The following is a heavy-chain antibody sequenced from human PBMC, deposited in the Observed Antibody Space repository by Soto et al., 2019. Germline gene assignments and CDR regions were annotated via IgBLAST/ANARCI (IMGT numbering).Heavy chain of an antibody. Sequence: EVELVESGGGLVQPGGSLKLSCAASGFSLSGSFIHWVLQASGKGPEWVGRIASRAHNYATAYGTSVQGRFTVSRDDSLNSAYLQMNALKTEDTAVYFCAGLMDILFDRFDYWGRAILVTVSA. V-gene: IGHV3-73*02. CDR2: IASRAHNYAT. D-gene: IGHD5-12*01. CDR1: GFSLSGSF. J-gene: IGHJ4*02. CDR3: AGLMDILFDRFDY.